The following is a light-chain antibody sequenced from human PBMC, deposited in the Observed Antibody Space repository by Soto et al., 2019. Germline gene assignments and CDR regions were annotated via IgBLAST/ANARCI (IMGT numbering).Light chain of an antibody. CDR3: QQYGSSPSIT. J-gene: IGKJ5*01. CDR1: QSVSSSY. V-gene: IGKV3-20*01. Sequence: EMVMTQSPAILSVSPGERATLSCGASQSVSSSYLAWYQQKPGQAPRLLMYGASNRATGIPARFSGSGSGTDFTLTINSLEPEDSAVYYCQQYGSSPSITFGQGTRLEIK. CDR2: GAS.